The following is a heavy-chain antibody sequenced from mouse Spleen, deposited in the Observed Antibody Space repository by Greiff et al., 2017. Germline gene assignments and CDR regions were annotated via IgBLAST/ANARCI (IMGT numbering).Heavy chain of an antibody. J-gene: IGHJ3*01. CDR3: ARIDYRNYDGFAY. Sequence: QVQLQQPGAELVKPGASVKMSCKASGYTFTSYWITWVKQRPGQGLEWIGDIYPGSGSTNYNEKFKSKATLTVDTSSSTAYMQLSSLTSEDSAVYYCARIDYRNYDGFAYWGQGTLVTVSA. CDR2: IYPGSGST. CDR1: GYTFTSYW. D-gene: IGHD2-5*01. V-gene: IGHV1-55*01.